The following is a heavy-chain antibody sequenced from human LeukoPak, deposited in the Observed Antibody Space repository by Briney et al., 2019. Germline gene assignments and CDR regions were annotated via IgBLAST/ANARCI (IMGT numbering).Heavy chain of an antibody. D-gene: IGHD6-13*01. Sequence: AVKVSCKASGYTFTNYYLHWLRQAPGQGRDWMGIINPSGGSISYAQKLQGRVTMTRDTSTSTVYMELSSLRSEDTAVYYCARDLVDLAAAGDYWGQGTLVTVSS. J-gene: IGHJ4*02. CDR3: ARDLVDLAAAGDY. CDR1: GYTFTNYY. CDR2: INPSGGSI. V-gene: IGHV1-46*01.